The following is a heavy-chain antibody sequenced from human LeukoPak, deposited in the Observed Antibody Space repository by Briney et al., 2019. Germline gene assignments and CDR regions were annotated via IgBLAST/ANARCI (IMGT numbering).Heavy chain of an antibody. Sequence: SQTLSLTCTVSGGSISSGDYYWSWIRQPPGKGLEWIGYIYYSGSTYYNPSLKSRVTISVDTSKNQFSLKLSSVTAADTAVYYCARDLSPLEGYYGSGSYYIGPFDPWGQGTLVTVSS. J-gene: IGHJ5*02. CDR2: IYYSGST. D-gene: IGHD3-10*01. CDR1: GGSISSGDYY. V-gene: IGHV4-30-4*01. CDR3: ARDLSPLEGYYGSGSYYIGPFDP.